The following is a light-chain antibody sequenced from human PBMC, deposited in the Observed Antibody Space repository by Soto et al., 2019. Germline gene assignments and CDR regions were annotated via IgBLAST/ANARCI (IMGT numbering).Light chain of an antibody. Sequence: EIVLTQSPGTLSLSPGERATLSCRASQSVSNNYLAWYQQKPGQAPRLLIYGASNRATGIPARFSGSGSGTDFTLTISRLEPEDFAVYYCQHYGSSPFTFGGGTKGDIK. CDR1: QSVSNNY. CDR2: GAS. V-gene: IGKV3-20*01. CDR3: QHYGSSPFT. J-gene: IGKJ4*01.